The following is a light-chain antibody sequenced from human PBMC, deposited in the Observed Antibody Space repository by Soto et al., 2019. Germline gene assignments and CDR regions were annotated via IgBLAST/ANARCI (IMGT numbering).Light chain of an antibody. CDR1: QSVSSSY. J-gene: IGKJ1*01. CDR3: QQYGSSPRT. V-gene: IGKV3-20*01. Sequence: EIVLTQSPGTLSLSPGERATLSCRAGQSVSSSYLAWYQQKPGQAPRLLIYGASSRATGIPDRFSGSGSGTDFTLTISRLEPEDFAVYYCQQYGSSPRTFGQGTKVEIQ. CDR2: GAS.